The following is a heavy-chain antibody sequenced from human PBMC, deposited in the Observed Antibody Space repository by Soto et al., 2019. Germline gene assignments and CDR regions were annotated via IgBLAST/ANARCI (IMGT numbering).Heavy chain of an antibody. CDR2: IIPIFGTA. CDR3: ARAPPIAAADPHTHYYYYYGMDV. V-gene: IGHV1-69*12. J-gene: IGHJ6*02. Sequence: QVQLVQSGAEVKKPGSSVKVSCKASGGTFSSYAISWVRQAPGQGLEWMGGIIPIFGTANYAQKFQGRVTITADESTSTAYMELSSLRSEDTAVYYCARAPPIAAADPHTHYYYYYGMDVWGQGTTFTVSS. CDR1: GGTFSSYA. D-gene: IGHD6-13*01.